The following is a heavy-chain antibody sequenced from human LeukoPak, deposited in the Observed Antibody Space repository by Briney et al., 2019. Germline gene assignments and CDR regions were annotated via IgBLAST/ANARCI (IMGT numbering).Heavy chain of an antibody. CDR3: AKVWVGATRASDY. J-gene: IGHJ4*02. CDR2: IRSKANSYAT. D-gene: IGHD1-26*01. Sequence: GGSLRLSCAASGFTFSGSAMHWVRQASGKGLEWVGRIRSKANSYATAYAASVKGRFTISRDNSKNTVYLQMNSLRAEDTAAYYCAKVWVGATRASDYWGQGTLVTVSS. CDR1: GFTFSGSA. V-gene: IGHV3-73*01.